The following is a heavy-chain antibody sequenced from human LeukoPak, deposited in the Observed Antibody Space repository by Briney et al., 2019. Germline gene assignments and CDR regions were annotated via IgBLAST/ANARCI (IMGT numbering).Heavy chain of an antibody. CDR3: ARSQSLGY. Sequence: GGSLRLSCAASGFTFSDYTMNWVRQAPGKGLEWVSSIGSVTTYIYYTDSVKGRFTISRDNAKNSLYLQMNSLRAKDTAMYYCARSQSLGYWGQGTLVTVSS. CDR2: IGSVTTYI. CDR1: GFTFSDYT. V-gene: IGHV3-21*01. J-gene: IGHJ4*02. D-gene: IGHD1-26*01.